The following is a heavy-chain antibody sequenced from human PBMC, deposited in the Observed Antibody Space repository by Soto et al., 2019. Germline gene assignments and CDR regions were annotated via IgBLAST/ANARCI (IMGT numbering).Heavy chain of an antibody. J-gene: IGHJ6*02. D-gene: IGHD2-21*02. CDR1: AFSLSTGGVG. CDR2: IYWDDDK. CDR3: IQSRCGGDCLQSYASYYYYGMDV. V-gene: IGHV2-5*02. Sequence: QITLKESGPTLVKPTQTLTLTCTFSAFSLSTGGVGVGWIRQPPGKALEWLALIYWDDDKRYSPSLSSRLTITKDTSKNQVVLTMTNMDRVDTATYYCIQSRCGGDCLQSYASYYYYGMDVWGQETTVTVSS.